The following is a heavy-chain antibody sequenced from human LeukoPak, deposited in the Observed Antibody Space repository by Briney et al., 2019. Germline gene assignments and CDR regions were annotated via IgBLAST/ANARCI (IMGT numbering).Heavy chain of an antibody. V-gene: IGHV1-69*05. CDR3: ARDPSPDEGPLDY. CDR1: GGTFSSYA. D-gene: IGHD5-24*01. CDR2: IIPIFGTA. J-gene: IGHJ4*02. Sequence: SVTVSCKASGGTFSSYAISWVRQAPGQGLEWMGGIIPIFGTANYAQKFQGRVTITTDESTSTAYMELSSLRSEDKAVYYCARDPSPDEGPLDYWGQGTLVTVSS.